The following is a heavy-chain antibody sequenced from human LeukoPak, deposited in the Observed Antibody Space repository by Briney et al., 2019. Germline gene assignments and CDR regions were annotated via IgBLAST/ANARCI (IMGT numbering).Heavy chain of an antibody. V-gene: IGHV4-34*01. J-gene: IGHJ6*02. CDR3: ASVRSVYYYYYGMDV. CDR1: GGSFSGYY. Sequence: SETLSLTCAVYGGSFSGYYWSWIRQPPGKGLERIGEINHSGSTNYNPSLKSRVTISVDTSKNQFSLKLSSVTAADTAVYYCASVRSVYYYYYGMDVWGQGTTVTVSS. CDR2: INHSGST.